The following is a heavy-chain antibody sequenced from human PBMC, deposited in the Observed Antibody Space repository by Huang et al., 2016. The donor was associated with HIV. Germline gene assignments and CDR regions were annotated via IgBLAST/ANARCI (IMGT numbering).Heavy chain of an antibody. J-gene: IGHJ3*02. D-gene: IGHD3-22*01. Sequence: QVQLQQWGAELLKPSETLSLTCAVSGGSFSGHYWTWLRQPPGRGLEWSGELSDSVSTTYNPSLKSRGTISGDTSQSQFSLKLNSVTAADTAIYYCARMFKYDSGGYWGNDAFDIWGQGTMVTVSS. V-gene: IGHV4-34*02. CDR2: LSDSVST. CDR1: GGSFSGHY. CDR3: ARMFKYDSGGYWGNDAFDI.